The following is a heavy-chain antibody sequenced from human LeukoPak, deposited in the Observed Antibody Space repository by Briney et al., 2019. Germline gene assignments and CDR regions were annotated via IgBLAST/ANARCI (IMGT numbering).Heavy chain of an antibody. V-gene: IGHV4-34*01. Sequence: SETLSLTCTVSGGSFSGYYCTWIRQPPGKGLEWIGEINHSGSTNYNPSLKSRVTISADTSKNQFSLKLSSVTAADTAVYYCARVRIQLWLNYYYGMDVWGQGTTVTVSS. D-gene: IGHD5-18*01. CDR1: GGSFSGYY. CDR2: INHSGST. CDR3: ARVRIQLWLNYYYGMDV. J-gene: IGHJ6*02.